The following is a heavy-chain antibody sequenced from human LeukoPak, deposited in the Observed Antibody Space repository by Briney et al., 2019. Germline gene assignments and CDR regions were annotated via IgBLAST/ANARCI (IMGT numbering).Heavy chain of an antibody. CDR2: ISNSGSTI. V-gene: IGHV3-11*01. J-gene: IGHJ4*02. CDR3: AREHTSGTYYIDY. CDR1: GFTFSDYY. Sequence: GGSLRLSCAASGFTFSDYYMTWIRQAPGKGLEWVSYISNSGSTIYHADSVKGRFTISRDNGKNSLYLQMNSLRAEDTAVYYCAREHTSGTYYIDYWGQGTLVTVSS. D-gene: IGHD1-26*01.